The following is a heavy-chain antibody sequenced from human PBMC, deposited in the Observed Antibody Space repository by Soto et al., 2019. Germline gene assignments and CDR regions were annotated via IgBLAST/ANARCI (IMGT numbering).Heavy chain of an antibody. D-gene: IGHD3-22*01. CDR3: ARGLVYDSSGYYWNWFDH. V-gene: IGHV4-59*01. J-gene: IGHJ5*02. CDR1: GGSISSYY. CDR2: IYYSGST. Sequence: PSETLARTCTVSGGSISSYYWSWIRQPPGKGLEWIGYIYYSGSTNYNPSLKSRVTMSVDTSKNQFSLKLSSVTAADTAVYYCARGLVYDSSGYYWNWFDHWGQGTLVTVS.